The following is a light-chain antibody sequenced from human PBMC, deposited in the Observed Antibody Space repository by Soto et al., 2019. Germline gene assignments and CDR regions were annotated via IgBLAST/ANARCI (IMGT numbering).Light chain of an antibody. CDR2: GAS. J-gene: IGKJ1*01. Sequence: EIVMTQSPATLSVYPGERATLSCRASQSVSSSLAWYQQKPGQAPRLLIFGASSRATGVPARFSGSGSGTEFTLTISSLQSEDFAVYYGQQYNNWPPWTFGQGTKVDIK. V-gene: IGKV3-15*01. CDR1: QSVSSS. CDR3: QQYNNWPPWT.